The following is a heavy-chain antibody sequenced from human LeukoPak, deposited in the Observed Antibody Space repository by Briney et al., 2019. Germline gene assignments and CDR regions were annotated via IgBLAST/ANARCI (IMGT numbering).Heavy chain of an antibody. Sequence: GGSLRLSCAASGFSFSTYWMSWVRQAPGKGLEWVANIRQDGSDKYYVDSVKGRLTISRDNSKNTLYLQMNSLRADDTAVYYCAKGYDFWSGGIDYWGQGTLVTVSS. J-gene: IGHJ4*02. V-gene: IGHV3-7*03. CDR1: GFSFSTYW. CDR3: AKGYDFWSGGIDY. CDR2: IRQDGSDK. D-gene: IGHD3-3*01.